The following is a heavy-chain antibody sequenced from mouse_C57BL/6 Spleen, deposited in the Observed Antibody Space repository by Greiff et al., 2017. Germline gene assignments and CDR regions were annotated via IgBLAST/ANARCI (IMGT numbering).Heavy chain of an antibody. D-gene: IGHD2-2*01. CDR3: AKGEVTTYWYFDV. J-gene: IGHJ1*03. CDR2: IYPGDGDT. CDR1: GYAFSSYW. V-gene: IGHV1-80*01. Sequence: VQRVESGAELVKPGASVKISCKASGYAFSSYWMNWVKQRPGKGLEWIGQIYPGDGDTNYNGKFKGKATLTADKSSSTAYMQLSSLTSEDSAVYFCAKGEVTTYWYFDVWGTGTTVTVSS.